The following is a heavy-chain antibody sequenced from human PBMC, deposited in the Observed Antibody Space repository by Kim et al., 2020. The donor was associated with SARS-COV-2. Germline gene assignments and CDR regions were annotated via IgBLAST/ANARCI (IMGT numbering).Heavy chain of an antibody. Sequence: EYSASVKGRFTISRDDSKSIAYLQMNRLKTEDTAVYYCTSQVEMATIGDYWGQGALVTVSS. D-gene: IGHD2-2*01. CDR3: TSQVEMATIGDY. J-gene: IGHJ4*02. V-gene: IGHV3-49*02.